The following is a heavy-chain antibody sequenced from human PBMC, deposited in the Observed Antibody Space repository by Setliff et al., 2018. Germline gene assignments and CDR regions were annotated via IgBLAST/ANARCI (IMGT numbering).Heavy chain of an antibody. CDR2: LHTSGST. J-gene: IGHJ4*02. CDR3: ARDNTIVGATDY. D-gene: IGHD1-26*01. V-gene: IGHV4-61*02. CDR1: GGSISSGSYY. Sequence: PSETLSLTCAVSGGSISSGSYYWSWIRQPARKGLEWVGRLHTSGSTNYNPSLKSRVTISVDTSKNQFSLKVTSVTAADTAVYFCARDNTIVGATDYWGQGTLVTVSS.